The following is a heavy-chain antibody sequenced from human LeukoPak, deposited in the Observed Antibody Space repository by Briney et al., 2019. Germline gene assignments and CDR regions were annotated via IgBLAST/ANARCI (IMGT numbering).Heavy chain of an antibody. CDR3: ARGGTSVVTLNY. V-gene: IGHV4-4*02. CDR2: VHHIGST. CDR1: GGSMSSDNW. J-gene: IGHJ4*02. Sequence: NPSETLSLTCSVSGGSMSSDNWWSWVRQPPGKGLEWIGEVHHIGSTNYNPSFKSRLTISVDKSKNQFSLNLSSVTAADTAVYYCARGGTSVVTLNYWGQGTLVTVSS. D-gene: IGHD4-23*01.